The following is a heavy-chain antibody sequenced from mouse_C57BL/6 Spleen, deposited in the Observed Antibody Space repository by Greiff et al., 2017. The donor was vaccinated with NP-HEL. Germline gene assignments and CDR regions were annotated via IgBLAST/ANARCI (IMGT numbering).Heavy chain of an antibody. CDR3: ARWQTGTGFAY. Sequence: VQLQQPGAELVRPGSSVKLSCKASGYTFTSYWMHWVKQRPIQGLEWIGNIDPSDSETHYNQKFKDKATLTVDKSSSTAYMQLSSLTSEDSAVYYCARWQTGTGFAYWGQGTLVTVSA. D-gene: IGHD4-1*01. CDR1: GYTFTSYW. V-gene: IGHV1-52*01. J-gene: IGHJ3*01. CDR2: IDPSDSET.